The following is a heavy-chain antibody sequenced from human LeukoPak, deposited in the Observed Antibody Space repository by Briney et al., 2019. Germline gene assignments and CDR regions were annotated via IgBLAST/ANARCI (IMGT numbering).Heavy chain of an antibody. Sequence: SETLSLTCAVYGGSFSGYYWSWIRQPPGKGLEWIGEINHSGSTNYNPSLKSRVTISVDTSKNQFTLKLSSVTAADTALYYCAREKGTIRKRYFDYWGQGTLVTVSS. CDR3: AREKGTIRKRYFDY. CDR2: INHSGST. J-gene: IGHJ4*02. CDR1: GGSFSGYY. D-gene: IGHD2-21*01. V-gene: IGHV4-34*01.